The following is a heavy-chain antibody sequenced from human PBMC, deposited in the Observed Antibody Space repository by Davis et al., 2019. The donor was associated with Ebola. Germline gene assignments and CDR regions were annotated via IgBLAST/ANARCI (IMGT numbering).Heavy chain of an antibody. V-gene: IGHV4-34*01. J-gene: IGHJ6*02. D-gene: IGHD2-8*02. Sequence: MPSETLSLTCEVYGGSISGYYWNWIRQTPGKGLEWLGDINQNGLTNYNSSLKSRVTITVDPSKNQFSLRLTSWTAADPAVYHCARETRYWRCDRCKHLYGMGVWGQGTTVTVSS. CDR1: GGSISGYY. CDR3: ARETRYWRCDRCKHLYGMGV. CDR2: INQNGLT.